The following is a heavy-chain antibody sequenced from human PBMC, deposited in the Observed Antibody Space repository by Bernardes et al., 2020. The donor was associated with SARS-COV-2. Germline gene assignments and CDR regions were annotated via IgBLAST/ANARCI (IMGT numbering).Heavy chain of an antibody. CDR3: ARVSMKYQLPRHFDL. Sequence: TLSLTCTVSGGSLRGNYWAWIRQPPGKGLEWIGEVDHTGDTSYNASLKSRVIISAATSENQFSLRMTSVTAADTAMYYCARVSMKYQLPRHFDLWGQGTLVTVSS. V-gene: IGHV4-34*01. J-gene: IGHJ4*02. CDR2: VDHTGDT. CDR1: GGSLRGNY. D-gene: IGHD2-2*01.